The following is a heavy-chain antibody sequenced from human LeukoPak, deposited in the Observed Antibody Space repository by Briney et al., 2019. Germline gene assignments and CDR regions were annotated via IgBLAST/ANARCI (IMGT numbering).Heavy chain of an antibody. V-gene: IGHV4-59*08. D-gene: IGHD3-10*01. CDR3: ARHRRNYYGTGGSPFDF. CDR2: ISDSGSD. CDR1: GASMSNYY. Sequence: PSEILSLPCTISGASMSNYYWSWIRQPPGKRPEWMAYISDSGSDIYNTSLKSRVAISVDTSKNQFSLKVTSVTAADTAVYFWARHRRNYYGTGGSPFDFWGQGILVTVSS. J-gene: IGHJ4*02.